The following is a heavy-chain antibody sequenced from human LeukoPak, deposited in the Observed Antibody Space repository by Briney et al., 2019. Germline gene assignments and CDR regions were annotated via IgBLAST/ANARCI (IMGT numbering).Heavy chain of an antibody. J-gene: IGHJ4*02. CDR2: IYHSGST. V-gene: IGHV4-38-2*02. D-gene: IGHD1-7*01. Sequence: SETLSLTCTVSGYSISSGYYWGWIRQPPGKGLEWIGSIYHSGSTYYNPSLKSRVTISVDTSKNQFSLKLSSVTAADTAVYYCARDYNWNYVDWGQETLVTVSS. CDR3: ARDYNWNYVD. CDR1: GYSISSGYY.